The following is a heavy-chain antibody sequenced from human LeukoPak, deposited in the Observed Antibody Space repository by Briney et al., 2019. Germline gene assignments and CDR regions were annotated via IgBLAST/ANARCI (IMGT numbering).Heavy chain of an antibody. CDR3: AKDHGAAVVPRRFDY. Sequence: GGALRLSCAASGFSFSNYSMSWVRQAPGKGLGWVSTIYYSGGNTCAGDSVKGLFTISRDNFRNMVYLQMNSLRAEDTAVYYCAKDHGAAVVPRRFDYWGQGTLVTVSS. CDR1: GFSFSNYS. J-gene: IGHJ4*02. D-gene: IGHD2-2*01. V-gene: IGHV3-23*01. CDR2: IYYSGGNT.